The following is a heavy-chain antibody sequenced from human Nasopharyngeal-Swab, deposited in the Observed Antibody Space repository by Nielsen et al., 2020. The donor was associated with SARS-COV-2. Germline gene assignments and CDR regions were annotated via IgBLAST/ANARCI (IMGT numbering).Heavy chain of an antibody. V-gene: IGHV4-39*07. J-gene: IGHJ4*02. CDR3: ARGGSSGLLDY. Sequence: SETLSLTCTASGGSISSSNFYWAWTRQPPGKGLEWIASIYYTGNTDYNKSLRSRFTISVDTSKNQFSLKVRSVTAADTAVYYCARGGSSGLLDYWGQGALVSVSS. D-gene: IGHD6-19*01. CDR1: GGSISSSNFY. CDR2: IYYTGNT.